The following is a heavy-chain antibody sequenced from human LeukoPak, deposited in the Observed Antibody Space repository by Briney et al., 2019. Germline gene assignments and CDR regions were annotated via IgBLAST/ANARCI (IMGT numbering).Heavy chain of an antibody. CDR3: ASHYDSGGYYYFSYRYGMDV. D-gene: IGHD3-22*01. V-gene: IGHV1-8*01. CDR2: MNPNSGNT. Sequence: ASVKVSCKASGYTFTSYDINWVRLATGQGLEWMGWMNPNSGNTGYAQKFQGRVTMTRNTSISTAYMELSSLRSEDTAVYYCASHYDSGGYYYFSYRYGMDVWGQGTTVTVSS. CDR1: GYTFTSYD. J-gene: IGHJ6*02.